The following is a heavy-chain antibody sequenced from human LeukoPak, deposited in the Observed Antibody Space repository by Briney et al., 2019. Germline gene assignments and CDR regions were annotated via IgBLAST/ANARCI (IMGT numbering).Heavy chain of an antibody. D-gene: IGHD6-13*01. Sequence: PGGSLRLSCAASGFTFSSYAMSWVRQAPGKGLEWVSAISGSGGSTYYADSVKGRFTISRDNSKNTLYLQMNSLRAEDTAVYYCAKDVEQQLARVGAFDIWGQGTMVTVSS. CDR2: ISGSGGST. CDR1: GFTFSSYA. CDR3: AKDVEQQLARVGAFDI. V-gene: IGHV3-23*01. J-gene: IGHJ3*02.